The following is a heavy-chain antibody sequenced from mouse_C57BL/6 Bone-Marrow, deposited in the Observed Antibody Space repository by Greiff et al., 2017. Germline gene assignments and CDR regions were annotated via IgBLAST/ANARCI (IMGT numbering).Heavy chain of an antibody. CDR1: GFTFSSYA. Sequence: VASGGGLVKPGGSLKLSCAASGFTFSSYAMSWVRQTPEKRLEWVANISDGGSYTDYPDNVTGRFTISRDNAKHNLYLQMSHLKSEDTAMYYCERDGDYYGSSYDYVDYWGQGTTLTVSS. CDR2: ISDGGSYT. J-gene: IGHJ2*01. CDR3: ERDGDYYGSSYDYVDY. V-gene: IGHV5-4*01. D-gene: IGHD1-1*01.